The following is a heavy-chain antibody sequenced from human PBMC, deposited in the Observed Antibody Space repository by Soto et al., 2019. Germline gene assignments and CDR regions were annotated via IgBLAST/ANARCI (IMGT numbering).Heavy chain of an antibody. D-gene: IGHD2-2*01. CDR2: INPSGGST. J-gene: IGHJ3*02. V-gene: IGHV1-46*03. CDR1: GYTFTSYY. CDR3: ASGLGYCSSTSCYGDDAFDI. Sequence: GASVKVSCKASGYTFTSYYMHWVRQAPGQGLEWMGIINPSGGSTSYAQKFQGRVTMTRDTSTSTVYMELSSLRSEDTAVYYCASGLGYCSSTSCYGDDAFDIWGQGTMVTVSS.